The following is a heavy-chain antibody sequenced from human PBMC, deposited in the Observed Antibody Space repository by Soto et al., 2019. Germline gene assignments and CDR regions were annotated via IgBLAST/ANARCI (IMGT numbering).Heavy chain of an antibody. CDR3: ARETNYYDSSGYYASRGYFQH. J-gene: IGHJ1*01. D-gene: IGHD3-22*01. V-gene: IGHV3-33*01. CDR1: GFTFSSYG. CDR2: IWYDGSNK. Sequence: QVQLVESGGGVVQPGRSLRLSCAASGFTFSSYGMHWVRQAPGKGLEWVAVIWYDGSNKYYADSVKGRFTISRDNSKNTMHLQMNSLRAEDTAVYYCARETNYYDSSGYYASRGYFQHWGQGTLVTVSS.